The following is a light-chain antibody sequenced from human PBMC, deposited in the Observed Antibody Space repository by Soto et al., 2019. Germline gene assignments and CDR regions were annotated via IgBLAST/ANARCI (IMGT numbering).Light chain of an antibody. V-gene: IGLV1-40*01. J-gene: IGLJ7*01. CDR2: GNS. Sequence: QAVLTQPPSVSGAPGQRVTISCTGSSSNIGAGYDVHWYQQLPGTAPKLLIYGNSNRPSGVPDRFSGSKSGTSASLAISGLQSDDEAHYYCATWDDSLNAAVFGGGTKLTVL. CDR1: SSNIGAGYD. CDR3: ATWDDSLNAAV.